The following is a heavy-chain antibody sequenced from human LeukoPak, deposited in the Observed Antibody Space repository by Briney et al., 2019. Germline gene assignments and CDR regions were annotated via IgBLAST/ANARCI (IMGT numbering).Heavy chain of an antibody. V-gene: IGHV4-34*01. J-gene: IGHJ4*02. CDR1: GFTFSDYY. Sequence: LRLSCAASGFTFSDYYWSWIRQPPGKGLEWIGEINHSGSTNYNPSLKSRVTISVDTSKNQFSLKLSSVTAADTAVYYCARVFRGGYCTNGVCYTKSGQQLRGRGYFDYWGQGTLVTVSS. CDR2: INHSGST. D-gene: IGHD2-8*01. CDR3: ARVFRGGYCTNGVCYTKSGQQLRGRGYFDY.